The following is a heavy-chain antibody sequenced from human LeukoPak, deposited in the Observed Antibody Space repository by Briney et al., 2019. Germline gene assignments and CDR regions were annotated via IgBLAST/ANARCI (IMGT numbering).Heavy chain of an antibody. J-gene: IGHJ4*02. CDR2: IRFDGSNK. CDR3: ARGDGYCSSASCSGN. CDR1: GFTLNTYG. Sequence: GSLRLSCAASGFTLNTYGMHWVRQAPGKGLEWVAFIRFDGSNKYYADSVKGRFTISRDNSKNTLYLQMKSLRPEDTAVYYCARGDGYCSSASCSGNWGQGTLVTVSS. V-gene: IGHV3-30*02. D-gene: IGHD2-2*03.